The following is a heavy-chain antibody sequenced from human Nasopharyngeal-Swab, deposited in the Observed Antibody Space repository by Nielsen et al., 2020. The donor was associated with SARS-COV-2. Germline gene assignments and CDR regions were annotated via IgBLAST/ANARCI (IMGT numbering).Heavy chain of an antibody. CDR1: GFTVGNNY. Sequence: GGSLRLSCAASGFTVGNNYMTWARQAPGKGLEWVSTISARGTSTFYVDSVKGRFTISRDNSKNTLHVQMSSLRAKDTAVYYCAREGQGTPIDFWGQGTLVTVSS. J-gene: IGHJ4*02. V-gene: IGHV3-23*01. CDR3: AREGQGTPIDF. D-gene: IGHD3-10*01. CDR2: ISARGTST.